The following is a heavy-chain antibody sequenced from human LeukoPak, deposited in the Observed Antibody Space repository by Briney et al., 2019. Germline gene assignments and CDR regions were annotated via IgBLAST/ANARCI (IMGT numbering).Heavy chain of an antibody. V-gene: IGHV4-39*01. D-gene: IGHD3-3*01. CDR2: IYYSGST. CDR3: ARHFSAYYDFWSGYYTGDVNWFDP. CDR1: GGSISSSSYY. J-gene: IGHJ5*02. Sequence: PSETLSLTCTVSGGSISSSSYYWGWIRQPPGKGLEWIGSIYYSGSTYYNPSLKSRITISVDTSKNQFSLKLSSVTAADTAVYYCARHFSAYYDFWSGYYTGDVNWFDPWGQGTLVTVSS.